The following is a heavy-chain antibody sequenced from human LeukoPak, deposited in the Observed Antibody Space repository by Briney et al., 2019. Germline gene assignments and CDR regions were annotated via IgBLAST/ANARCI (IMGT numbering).Heavy chain of an antibody. J-gene: IGHJ4*02. CDR1: GRSISSGGYY. CDR3: ARKNGAIDY. V-gene: IGHV3-11*06. D-gene: IGHD2-8*01. Sequence: LSLTCTVSGRSISSGGYYWRWVRQHPGKGLEWVSYISSSSSYTNYADSVKGRFTISRDNAKNSLYLQMNSLRAEDTAVYYCARKNGAIDYWGQGTLVTVSS. CDR2: ISSSSSYT.